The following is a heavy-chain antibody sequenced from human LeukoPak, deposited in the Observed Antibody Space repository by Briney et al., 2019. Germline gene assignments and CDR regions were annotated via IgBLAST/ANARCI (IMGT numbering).Heavy chain of an antibody. V-gene: IGHV4-30-4*08. CDR1: GGSISSYY. CDR3: ARGYQWFDP. J-gene: IGHJ5*02. Sequence: SETLSLTCTVSGGSISSYYWSWIRQPPGKGLEWIGYIYYSGTTYCNPSLKSRVTISVDTSKNQFSLKLNSVTAADTAVYYCARGYQWFDPWGQGTLGTVSS. D-gene: IGHD2-2*01. CDR2: IYYSGTT.